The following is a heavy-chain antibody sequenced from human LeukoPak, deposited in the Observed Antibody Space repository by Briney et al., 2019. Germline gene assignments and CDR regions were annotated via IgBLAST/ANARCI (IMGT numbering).Heavy chain of an antibody. J-gene: IGHJ4*02. CDR3: ARGVDTAMSPPFDY. D-gene: IGHD5-18*01. CDR1: GGSLRGYL. CDR2: INHSGST. Sequence: SENLFLTCPFYGGSLRGYLWNWIRQPPRKGLEWIGEINHSGSTNYNPSLKSRVTISVDTSKNQFSLKLSSVTAADTAVYYCARGVDTAMSPPFDYWGQGTLVTVSS. V-gene: IGHV4-34*01.